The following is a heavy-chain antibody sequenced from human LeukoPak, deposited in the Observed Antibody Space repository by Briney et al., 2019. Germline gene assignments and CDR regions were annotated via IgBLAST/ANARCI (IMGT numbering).Heavy chain of an antibody. Sequence: GGSLRLSCAASGFTFSSYAMSSVRQTPGKGLEWVSAISGSGGSTNYAPAVKGRFTISRDNSKNTLYQQINILRAEDTAVYYCAKDRDDFWSGYSLDAFDIWGQGTMVTVSS. CDR3: AKDRDDFWSGYSLDAFDI. D-gene: IGHD3-3*01. V-gene: IGHV3-23*01. CDR1: GFTFSSYA. CDR2: ISGSGGST. J-gene: IGHJ3*02.